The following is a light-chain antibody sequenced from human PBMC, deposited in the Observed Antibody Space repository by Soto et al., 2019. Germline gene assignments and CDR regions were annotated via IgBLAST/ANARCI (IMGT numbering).Light chain of an antibody. CDR3: QQSYNTLT. Sequence: DIQMTQSPSSLSASVGDRVTITCRASQSISTFLNWYQHRPGKAPKLLIYSASTLQSGVPPRFSGSGSGTDFTLTISSLQPEDVATYYCQQSYNTLTFGGGTKVEIK. CDR2: SAS. J-gene: IGKJ4*01. CDR1: QSISTF. V-gene: IGKV1-39*01.